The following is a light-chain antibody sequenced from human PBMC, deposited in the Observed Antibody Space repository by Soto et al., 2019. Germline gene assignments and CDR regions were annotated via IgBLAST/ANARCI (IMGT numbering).Light chain of an antibody. J-gene: IGKJ1*01. V-gene: IGKV1-5*03. Sequence: DIQMTQSPSTLSASVGDRVTITCRASQTISSWLAWYQAKPGKAPKLLIYKASNLGSGVPSRFSGSGSGTEFTLTISSLQPDDFATYYCQHYNTYWTFGQGTKVEIK. CDR3: QHYNTYWT. CDR2: KAS. CDR1: QTISSW.